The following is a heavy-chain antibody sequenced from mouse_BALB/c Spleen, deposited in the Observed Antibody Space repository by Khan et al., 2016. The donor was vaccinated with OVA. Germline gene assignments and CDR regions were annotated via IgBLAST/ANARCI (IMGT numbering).Heavy chain of an antibody. CDR1: GYSITSGYA. J-gene: IGHJ2*01. CDR2: ISYSGGT. V-gene: IGHV3-2*02. D-gene: IGHD1-1*01. Sequence: EVQLQESGPGLVKPSQSLSLTCTVTGYSITSGYAWNWIRQFPGNKLEWMGYISYSGGTSYNPSLKSRISITRDTSKNQFFLQLNSVTTEDTATECCARGNYYGYYFDYWGQGTTLTVSS. CDR3: ARGNYYGYYFDY.